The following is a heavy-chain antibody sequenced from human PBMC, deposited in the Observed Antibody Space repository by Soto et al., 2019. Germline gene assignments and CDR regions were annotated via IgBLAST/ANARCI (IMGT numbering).Heavy chain of an antibody. D-gene: IGHD3-22*01. CDR1: GGSISSYY. CDR3: ARGPSSGSYYYYYYGMDV. V-gene: IGHV4-4*07. CDR2: IYTSGST. Sequence: SETLSLTCTVSGGSISSYYWSWIRQPAGKGLEWIGRIYTSGSTNYNPSLKSRVTMSVDTSKNQSSLKLSSVTAADTAVYYCARGPSSGSYYYYYYGMDVWGQGTTVTVSS. J-gene: IGHJ6*02.